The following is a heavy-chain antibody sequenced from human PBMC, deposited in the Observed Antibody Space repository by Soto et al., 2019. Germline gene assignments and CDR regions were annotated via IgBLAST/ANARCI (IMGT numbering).Heavy chain of an antibody. CDR3: ARTSSGYSGNSGY. Sequence: SETLSLTCTVSGGSISSGDYYWSWIRQPPGKGLEWIGYIYYSGSTYYNPSLKSRVTISVDTSKNQFSLKLSSVTAADTAMYYCARTSSGYSGNSGYWGQGTLVTVSS. J-gene: IGHJ4*02. CDR2: IYYSGST. CDR1: GGSISSGDYY. V-gene: IGHV4-30-4*01. D-gene: IGHD3-22*01.